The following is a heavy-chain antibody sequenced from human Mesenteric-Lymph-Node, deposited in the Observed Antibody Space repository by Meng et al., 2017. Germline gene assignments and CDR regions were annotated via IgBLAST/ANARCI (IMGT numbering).Heavy chain of an antibody. D-gene: IGHD2-2*01. CDR1: ELTFSRYW. Sequence: GESLKISCAASELTFSRYWMSWVRQAPGKGLEWVSAISGSGDSTYYADSVKGRFTISRDNSKNTLYLQINSLRAEDTAVYYCAKSGRYCGSTTCYSYTNWFDPWGQGTLVTVSS. CDR2: ISGSGDST. J-gene: IGHJ5*02. CDR3: AKSGRYCGSTTCYSYTNWFDP. V-gene: IGHV3-23*01.